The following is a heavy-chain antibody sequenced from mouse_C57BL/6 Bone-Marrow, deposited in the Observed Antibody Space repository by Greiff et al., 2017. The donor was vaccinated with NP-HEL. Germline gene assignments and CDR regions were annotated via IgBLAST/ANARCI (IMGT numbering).Heavy chain of an antibody. CDR3: ASPELRLKDY. D-gene: IGHD2-4*01. CDR1: GYTFTDYY. V-gene: IGHV1-19*01. CDR2: INPYNGGT. J-gene: IGHJ2*01. Sequence: EVKLQQSGPVLVKPGASVKMSCKASGYTFTDYYMNWVKQSHGKSLEWIGVINPYNGGTSYNQKFKGKATLTVDKSSSTAYMELNSLTSEDSAVYYCASPELRLKDYWGQGTTLTVSS.